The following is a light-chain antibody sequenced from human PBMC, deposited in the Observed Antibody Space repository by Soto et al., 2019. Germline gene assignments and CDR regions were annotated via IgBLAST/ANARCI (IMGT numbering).Light chain of an antibody. Sequence: QSALTQPASVSGSPGQSITISCTGTSSDVGGDIYVSWYQQHPGKAPKLMIYDVTSRPSGVSYRFSGSKSGNTASLTISGLQAEDEADYYCSSYTTSSSYVFGTGTKVTVL. J-gene: IGLJ1*01. CDR2: DVT. V-gene: IGLV2-14*01. CDR1: SSDVGGDIY. CDR3: SSYTTSSSYV.